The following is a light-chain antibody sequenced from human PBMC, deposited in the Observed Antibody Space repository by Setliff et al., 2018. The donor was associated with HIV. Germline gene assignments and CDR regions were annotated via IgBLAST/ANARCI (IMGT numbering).Light chain of an antibody. CDR1: RLGDKY. Sequence: YELTQPPSVSVSPGQTASITCPGDRLGDKYACWYQQKPGQSPVLVIYQDNKRPLGIPARFSGSNSGNTATLTISGTQAMDEADYYCQAWDSSTTFYVFGTGTKGTVL. CDR2: QDN. J-gene: IGLJ1*01. CDR3: QAWDSSTTFYV. V-gene: IGLV3-1*01.